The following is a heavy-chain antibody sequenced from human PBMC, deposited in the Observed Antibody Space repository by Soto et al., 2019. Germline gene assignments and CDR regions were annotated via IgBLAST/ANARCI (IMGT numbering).Heavy chain of an antibody. CDR3: AWASGGY. CDR1: CGSVSSGNYY. CDR2: IYHDGFT. J-gene: IGHJ4*03. D-gene: IGHD1-26*01. Sequence: SETLSLTCSVSCGSVSSGNYYWTWIRQPPGKGLEWIGYIYHDGFTNYNPSLKSRVTISLDTSKNEFTLRLRSVTAADTAIYYCAWASGGY. V-gene: IGHV4-61*01.